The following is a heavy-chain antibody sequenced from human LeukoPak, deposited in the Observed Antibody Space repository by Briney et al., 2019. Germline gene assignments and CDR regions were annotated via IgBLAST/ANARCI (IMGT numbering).Heavy chain of an antibody. CDR2: IYSGGST. J-gene: IGHJ4*02. D-gene: IGHD2-15*01. CDR3: AREGSGLPFDY. Sequence: PGGSLRLSCAASGFTVSSNYMSWVRQAPGKGLEWVSVIYSGGSTYYADSVKGRFTISRDNSKNTLYLQMNSLRAEDTAVFYCAREGSGLPFDYWGQGTLVTVSS. V-gene: IGHV3-53*01. CDR1: GFTVSSNY.